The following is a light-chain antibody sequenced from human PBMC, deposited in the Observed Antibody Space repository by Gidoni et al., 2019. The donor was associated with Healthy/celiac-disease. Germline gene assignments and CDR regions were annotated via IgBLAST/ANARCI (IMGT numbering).Light chain of an antibody. CDR1: QSISSY. V-gene: IGKV1-39*01. CDR3: QQSYSIPSLP. CDR2: AAS. Sequence: DIQMTQSPSSLSASVGDRVTITCRASQSISSYLNWYQQKPGKAPKLLIYAASSLQSGVPSRFSGSGSGTDFTLTISSLQPEDFATYYCQQSYSIPSLPFGGGTKVEIK. J-gene: IGKJ4*01.